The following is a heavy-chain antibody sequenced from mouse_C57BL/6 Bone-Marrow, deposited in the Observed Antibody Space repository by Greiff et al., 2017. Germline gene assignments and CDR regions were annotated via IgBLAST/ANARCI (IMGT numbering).Heavy chain of an antibody. D-gene: IGHD1-1*01. J-gene: IGHJ2*01. CDR2: IYPGDGYT. Sequence: VQLQQSGAELVRPGTSVKMSCMASGYTFTNYWIGWAKQRPGHGLEWLGDIYPGDGYTNYNEKFKGKATLTADKSSSPAYMQLSSLTSDDSAIYYCARGGTATVVPYYFDYWGQGTTLTVSS. V-gene: IGHV1-63*01. CDR3: ARGGTATVVPYYFDY. CDR1: GYTFTNYW.